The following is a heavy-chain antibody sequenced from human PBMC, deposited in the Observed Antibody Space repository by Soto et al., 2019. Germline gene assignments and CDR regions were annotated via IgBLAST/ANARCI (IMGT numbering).Heavy chain of an antibody. CDR2: VSGNTGAS. Sequence: ASVKVSCKASGYTSADFGISWVRQAPGHGLEWMGWVSGNTGASNPAPKVQGRVTMTLDTSTGVSYMALRSLRSDDTAIYYCVRDQKYFRVNGNWFDSWGQGTLVTV. V-gene: IGHV1-18*04. D-gene: IGHD2-2*01. J-gene: IGHJ5*01. CDR3: VRDQKYFRVNGNWFDS. CDR1: GYTSADFG.